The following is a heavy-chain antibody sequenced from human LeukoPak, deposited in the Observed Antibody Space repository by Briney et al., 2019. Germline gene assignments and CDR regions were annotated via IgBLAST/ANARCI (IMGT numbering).Heavy chain of an antibody. J-gene: IGHJ4*02. CDR1: GGSFSGYY. CDR2: INHSRST. D-gene: IGHD6-13*01. V-gene: IGHV4-34*01. CDR3: ARDSSSSWYLQYYFDY. Sequence: SETLSLTCAVYGGSFSGYYWSWIRQPPGKGLEWIGEINHSRSTNYNPSLKSRVTISVDTSKNQFSLKLSSVTAADTAVYYCARDSSSSWYLQYYFDYWGQGALVTVSS.